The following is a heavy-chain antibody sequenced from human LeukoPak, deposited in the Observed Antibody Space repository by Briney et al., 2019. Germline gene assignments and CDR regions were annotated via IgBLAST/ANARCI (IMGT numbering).Heavy chain of an antibody. CDR3: ATDWFEVGSGWYIFGY. CDR2: FDPEDGET. V-gene: IGHV1-24*01. D-gene: IGHD6-19*01. Sequence: GASVKVSCKVSGYTLTELSMHWVRQAPGKGLEWMGGFDPEDGETIYAQKFQGRVTMTEDTSTDTAYMELSSLRSEDTAVYYCATDWFEVGSGWYIFGYWGQGTLVTVSS. CDR1: GYTLTELS. J-gene: IGHJ4*02.